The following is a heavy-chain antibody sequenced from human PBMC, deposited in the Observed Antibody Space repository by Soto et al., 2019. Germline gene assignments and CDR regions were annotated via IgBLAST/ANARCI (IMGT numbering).Heavy chain of an antibody. CDR2: IYHSGST. J-gene: IGHJ4*02. V-gene: IGHV4-30-2*01. CDR1: GGSISSGGYS. CDR3: ARGPPHHY. Sequence: QLQLQESGSGLVKPSQTLSLTCAVSGGSISSGGYSWSWIRQPPGKGLEWIGYIYHSGSTYYNPSPQSRVTITVDSYKNQFSMKLSSVTAADTAVYYCARGPPHHYWGQGTLVTVSS.